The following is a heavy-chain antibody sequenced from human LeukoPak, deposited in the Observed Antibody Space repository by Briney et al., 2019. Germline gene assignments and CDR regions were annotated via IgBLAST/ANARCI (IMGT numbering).Heavy chain of an antibody. CDR1: GYTFTSYG. V-gene: IGHV1-2*02. J-gene: IGHJ4*02. D-gene: IGHD6-6*01. CDR2: INPNSGGT. CDR3: ARGKLGIAARPFDY. Sequence: ASVKVSCTASGYTFTSYGISWVRQAPGQGLEWMGWINPNSGGTNYAQKFQGRVTMTRDTSISTAYMELSRLRSDDTAVYYCARGKLGIAARPFDYWGQGTLVTVSS.